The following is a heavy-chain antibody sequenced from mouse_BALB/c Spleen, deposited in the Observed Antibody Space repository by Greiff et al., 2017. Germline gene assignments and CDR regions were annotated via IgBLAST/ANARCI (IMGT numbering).Heavy chain of an antibody. CDR3: ARDTTVVARYWYFDV. D-gene: IGHD1-1*01. Sequence: EVMLVESGGGLVQPGGSLKLSCAASGFTFSSYGMSWVRQTPDKRLELVATINSNGGSTYYPDSVKGRFTISRDNAKNTLYLQMSSLKSEDTAMYYCARDTTVVARYWYFDVWGAGTTVTVSS. CDR1: GFTFSSYG. J-gene: IGHJ1*01. CDR2: INSNGGST. V-gene: IGHV5-6-3*01.